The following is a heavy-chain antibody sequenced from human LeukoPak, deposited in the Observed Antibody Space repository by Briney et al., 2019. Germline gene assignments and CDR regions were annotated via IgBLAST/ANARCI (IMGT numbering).Heavy chain of an antibody. CDR3: ARGLDL. J-gene: IGHJ2*01. V-gene: IGHV4-59*01. Sequence: SGTLSLTCTVSGGSISSYYWSWIRQPPGKGLEWIGYIDYSGSTNYNPSLKSRVTISVDTSKNQFSLKLSSVTAADTAVYYCARGLDLWGRGTLVTVSS. CDR1: GGSISSYY. CDR2: IDYSGST.